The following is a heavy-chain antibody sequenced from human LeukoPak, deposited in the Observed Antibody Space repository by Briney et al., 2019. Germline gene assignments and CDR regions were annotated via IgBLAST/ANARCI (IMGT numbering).Heavy chain of an antibody. CDR2: ISYSGNT. CDR3: ARGAGWYNY. J-gene: IGHJ4*02. Sequence: SETPSLTCTVSGGSISSDYWSWLRQPPGKGPEWIGYISYSGNTNYNPSLKSRVTISLDTSKKKFSLRLSSVTAADTAVYYCARGAGWYNYWGQGTLVTVSS. D-gene: IGHD6-19*01. CDR1: GGSISSDY. V-gene: IGHV4-59*01.